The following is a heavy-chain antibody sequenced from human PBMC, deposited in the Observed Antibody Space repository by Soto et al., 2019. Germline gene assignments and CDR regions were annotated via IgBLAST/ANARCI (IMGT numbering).Heavy chain of an antibody. CDR1: GYIFNNFG. CDR3: ARDFDFDIDH. Sequence: QVQLVQSGAEVQNPGASVKVSCKTSGYIFNNFGITWVRQAPGLGLEWLGWIYSKTGTINFAQKFQGRVTMTTDTSTSTDFMELRSLTFDDSAVYFCARDFDFDIDHWGQGTLVTVS. J-gene: IGHJ4*02. D-gene: IGHD3-9*01. V-gene: IGHV1-18*01. CDR2: IYSKTGTI.